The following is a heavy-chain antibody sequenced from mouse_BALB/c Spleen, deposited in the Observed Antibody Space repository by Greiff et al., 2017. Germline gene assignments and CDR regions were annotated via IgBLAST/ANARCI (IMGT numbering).Heavy chain of an antibody. V-gene: IGHV1-7*01. J-gene: IGHJ4*01. CDR3: AKGLLRVYYAMDY. D-gene: IGHD2-3*01. CDR1: GYTFTSYW. CDR2: INPSTGYT. Sequence: QVQLQQSGAELAKPGASVKMSCKASGYTFTSYWMHWVKQRPGQGLEWIGYINPSTGYTEYNQKFKDKATLTADKSSSTAYMQLCSLTSEDPAVYYCAKGLLRVYYAMDYWGQGTSVTVSS.